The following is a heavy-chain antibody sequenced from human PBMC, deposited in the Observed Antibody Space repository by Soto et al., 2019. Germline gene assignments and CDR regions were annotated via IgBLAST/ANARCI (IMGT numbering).Heavy chain of an antibody. J-gene: IGHJ2*01. Sequence: QVQLQKWGAGPLRPLETLSLTCGVSGGSFSGYYWAWIRQSPGKGLEWIGEINDRGSRNYNPSLKSRVSISVDTSKNHYYLNLRSVTAADTAVYYCARESHDILTGPPWVWYFDHWGRGTLVTVSS. CDR1: GGSFSGYY. CDR3: ARESHDILTGPPWVWYFDH. CDR2: INDRGSR. V-gene: IGHV4-34*01. D-gene: IGHD3-9*01.